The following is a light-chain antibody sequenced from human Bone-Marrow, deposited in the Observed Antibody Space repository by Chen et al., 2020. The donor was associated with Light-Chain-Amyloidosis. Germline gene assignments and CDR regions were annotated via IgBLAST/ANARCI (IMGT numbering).Light chain of an antibody. Sequence: QSALTQPASESGSPGQSITISCTGTSSDVGGDNHVSWYQQHPDKAPKLMIYEVTNRPSWVPDRFYGSKSDNTSSLTISELQTEDEADYFCSTYTITNTLVFGGVPRVPVL. CDR2: EVT. CDR3: STYTITNTLV. J-gene: IGLJ1*01. CDR1: SSDVGGDNH. V-gene: IGLV2-14*01.